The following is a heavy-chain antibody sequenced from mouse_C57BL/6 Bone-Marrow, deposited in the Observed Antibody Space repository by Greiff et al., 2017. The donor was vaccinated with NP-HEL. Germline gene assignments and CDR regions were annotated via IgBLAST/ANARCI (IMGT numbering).Heavy chain of an antibody. CDR2: IYPGSGNT. J-gene: IGHJ2*01. Sequence: QVQLQQSGPELVKPGASVKISCKASGYSFTSYYIHWVKQRPGQGLEWIGWIYPGSGNTKYNEKFKGKATLTADTSSSTAYMQLSSLTSEDSAVYYWARGDWDGDYWGQGTTLTVSS. CDR3: ARGDWDGDY. D-gene: IGHD4-1*01. CDR1: GYSFTSYY. V-gene: IGHV1-66*01.